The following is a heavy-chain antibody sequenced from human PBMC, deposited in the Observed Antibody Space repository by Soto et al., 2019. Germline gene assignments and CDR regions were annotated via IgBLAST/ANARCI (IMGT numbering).Heavy chain of an antibody. Sequence: GGSLRLSCAASGFTFSSYGMHWVRQAPGKGLEWVAVISYDGSNKYYADSVKGRFTISRDNSKNTLYLQMNSLRAEDTAVYYCAKDHYDFWSGYYFYYGMDVWGQGTTVTVSS. V-gene: IGHV3-30*18. CDR2: ISYDGSNK. CDR3: AKDHYDFWSGYYFYYGMDV. CDR1: GFTFSSYG. D-gene: IGHD3-3*01. J-gene: IGHJ6*02.